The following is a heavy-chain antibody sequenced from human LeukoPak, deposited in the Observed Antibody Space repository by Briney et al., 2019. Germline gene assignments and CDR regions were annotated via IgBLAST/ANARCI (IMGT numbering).Heavy chain of an antibody. CDR3: ARGHDILMMFDY. V-gene: IGHV4-34*01. D-gene: IGHD3-9*01. Sequence: SETLSLTCAVYGGSFSGYYWSWIRQPPGKGLEWIGEINHSGSTNYNPSLKSRVTISVDTSKNQFSLKLSSVTAADTAVYYCARGHDILMMFDYWGQGTLVTVSS. CDR1: GGSFSGYY. CDR2: INHSGST. J-gene: IGHJ4*02.